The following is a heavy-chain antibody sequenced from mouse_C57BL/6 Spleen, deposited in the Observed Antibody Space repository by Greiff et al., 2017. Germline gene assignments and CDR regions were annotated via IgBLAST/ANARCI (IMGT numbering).Heavy chain of an antibody. CDR2: IRLKSDNYAT. Sequence: EVKLMESGGGLVQPGGSMKLSCVASGFTFSNYWMNWVRQSPEKGLEWVAQIRLKSDNYATHYAESVKGRFTISRDDSKSSVYLQMNNLRAEDTGIYYCTNDGYYVRYAMDYWGQGTSVTVSS. CDR1: GFTFSNYW. CDR3: TNDGYYVRYAMDY. D-gene: IGHD2-3*01. V-gene: IGHV6-3*01. J-gene: IGHJ4*01.